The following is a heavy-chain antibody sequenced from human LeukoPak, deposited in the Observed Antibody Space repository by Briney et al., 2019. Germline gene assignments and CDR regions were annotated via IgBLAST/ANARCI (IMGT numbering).Heavy chain of an antibody. V-gene: IGHV4-59*12. CDR3: ARDRKQLVRGYYYYYMDV. J-gene: IGHJ6*03. CDR2: IYYSGST. D-gene: IGHD6-13*01. CDR1: GGSISSYY. Sequence: SETLSLTCTVSGGSISSYYWSWIRQPPGKGLEWIGYIYYSGSTNYNPSPKSRVTISVDTSKNQFSLKLRSVTAADTAVYYCARDRKQLVRGYYYYYMDVWGKGTTVTISS.